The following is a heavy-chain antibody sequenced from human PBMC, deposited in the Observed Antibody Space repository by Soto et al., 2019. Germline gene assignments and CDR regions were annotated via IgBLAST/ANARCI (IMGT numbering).Heavy chain of an antibody. V-gene: IGHV1-69*02. CDR2: IIPILGIA. Sequence: QVQLVQSGAEVKKPGSSVKVSCKASGGTFSSYTISWVRQAPGQGLEWMGRIIPILGIANYAQKFQGRVEITADKATSTAYMELSSLRSEDTAVYYCARATTGIVGATTFDYWGQGTLVTVSS. J-gene: IGHJ4*02. CDR1: GGTFSSYT. D-gene: IGHD1-26*01. CDR3: ARATTGIVGATTFDY.